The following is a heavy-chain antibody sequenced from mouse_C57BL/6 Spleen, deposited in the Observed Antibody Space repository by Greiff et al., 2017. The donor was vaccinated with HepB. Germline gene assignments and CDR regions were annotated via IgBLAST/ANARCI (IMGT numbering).Heavy chain of an antibody. Sequence: VHVKQSGPELVKPGASVKISCKASGYSFTDYNMNWVKQSNGKSLEWIGVINPNYGTTSYNQKFKGKATLTVDQSSSTAYMQLNSLTSEDSAVYYCASIYDGYYSYWYFDVWGTGTTVTVSS. CDR2: INPNYGTT. V-gene: IGHV1-39*01. J-gene: IGHJ1*03. D-gene: IGHD2-3*01. CDR1: GYSFTDYN. CDR3: ASIYDGYYSYWYFDV.